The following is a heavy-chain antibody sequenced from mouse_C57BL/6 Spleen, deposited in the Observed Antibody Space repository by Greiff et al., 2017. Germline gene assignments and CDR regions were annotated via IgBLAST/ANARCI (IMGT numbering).Heavy chain of an antibody. CDR1: GYSITSGYD. D-gene: IGHD1-1*01. J-gene: IGHJ1*03. Sequence: EVQLQESGPGMVKPSQSLSLTCTVTGYSITSGYDWHWIRHFPGNKLEWKGYISYSGSTNYNPSLKSRISITHDTSKNHFFLKLNSVTTEDTATYYCARDGAVGYWYFDVWGTGTTVTVSS. CDR2: ISYSGST. V-gene: IGHV3-1*01. CDR3: ARDGAVGYWYFDV.